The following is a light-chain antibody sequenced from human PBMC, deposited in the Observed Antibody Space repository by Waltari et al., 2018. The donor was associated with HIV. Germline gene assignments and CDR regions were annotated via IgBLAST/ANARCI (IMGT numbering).Light chain of an antibody. J-gene: IGKJ4*01. CDR3: QQYGSWPLT. Sequence: ETVMTQSPATLSVSPGEGVTLPCRASQSLTTQLAWYQQKPGQPPRLLIYDISMRATGIPVRFSGSGSGTDFTLAITSLQSEDFAVYYCQQYGSWPLTFGGGTKVEIK. CDR1: QSLTTQ. V-gene: IGKV3-15*01. CDR2: DIS.